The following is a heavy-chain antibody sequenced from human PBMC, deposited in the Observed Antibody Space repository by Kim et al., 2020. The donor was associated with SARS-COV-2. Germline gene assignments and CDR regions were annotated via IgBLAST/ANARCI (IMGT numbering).Heavy chain of an antibody. CDR1: GFTFSNAW. V-gene: IGHV3-15*01. Sequence: GGSLRLSCAASGFTFSNAWMSWVRQAPGKGLEWVGRIKSKTDGGTTDYAAPVKGRFTISRDDSKNTLYLQMNSLKTEDTAVYYCTTDPPYSGYDPQGGPYYYYYGMDVWGQGTTVTVSS. J-gene: IGHJ6*02. D-gene: IGHD5-12*01. CDR3: TTDPPYSGYDPQGGPYYYYYGMDV. CDR2: IKSKTDGGTT.